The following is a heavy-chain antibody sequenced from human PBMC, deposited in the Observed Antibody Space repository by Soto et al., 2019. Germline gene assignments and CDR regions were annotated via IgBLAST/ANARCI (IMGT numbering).Heavy chain of an antibody. CDR1: GFTFSTYW. CDR3: ARDVGHCSVGKCYTLFDS. V-gene: IGHV3-7*01. CDR2: IKEDGSEK. D-gene: IGHD2-15*01. J-gene: IGHJ4*02. Sequence: EVQLVESGGDLVQPGGSLRLSCAASGFTFSTYWMSWVRQAPGKGLEWVANIKEDGSEKYYVESVKGRFTISRDNAKTALYLQMNSLRAEDTAIYYCARDVGHCSVGKCYTLFDSWGQGTLVTVSS.